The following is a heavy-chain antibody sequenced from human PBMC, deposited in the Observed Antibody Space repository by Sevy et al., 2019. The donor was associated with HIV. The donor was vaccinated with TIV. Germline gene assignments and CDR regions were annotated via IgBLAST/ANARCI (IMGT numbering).Heavy chain of an antibody. CDR3: TRWKATQSIFDY. CDR2: LKSDVYGGTV. D-gene: IGHD1-1*01. J-gene: IGHJ4*02. Sequence: GGSLRLSCTASGFTFGDYCMSWVRQAPGKGLEWVAFLKSDVYGGTVDHAASVRGRFVISRDDSKTVAYLQMNDLKTEDTGVYYCTRWKATQSIFDYWGQGALVTVSS. V-gene: IGHV3-49*04. CDR1: GFTFGDYC.